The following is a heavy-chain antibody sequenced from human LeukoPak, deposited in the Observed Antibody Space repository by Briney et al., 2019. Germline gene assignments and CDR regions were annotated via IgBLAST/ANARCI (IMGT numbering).Heavy chain of an antibody. Sequence: SETLSQICPVSGGSLSRYFWRWLGQPPGKGLEWIGYISYSGSTNYNSTLKSRVTISVDTSKYQFSLKLSSVTAADTAVYYCARGFCSGGTCYRTFFDQWGQGTLVSVSS. D-gene: IGHD2-15*01. J-gene: IGHJ4*02. CDR2: ISYSGST. V-gene: IGHV4-59*01. CDR1: GGSLSRYF. CDR3: ARGFCSGGTCYRTFFDQ.